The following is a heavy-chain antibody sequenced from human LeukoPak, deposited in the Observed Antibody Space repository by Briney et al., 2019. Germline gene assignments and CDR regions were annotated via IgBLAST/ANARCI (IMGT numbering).Heavy chain of an antibody. CDR3: AGGRGGYNIIDY. V-gene: IGHV1-2*02. J-gene: IGHJ4*02. CDR1: GYPFIDYY. Sequence: ASVKVSCKTSGYPFIDYYMHWVRQAPGQGLEWMGWINSKTGGLNYAQKFQARVTMVRETFISTGFMDLSSLTSDDTAVYYCAGGRGGYNIIDYWGQGTLVTVSS. D-gene: IGHD6-25*01. CDR2: INSKTGGL.